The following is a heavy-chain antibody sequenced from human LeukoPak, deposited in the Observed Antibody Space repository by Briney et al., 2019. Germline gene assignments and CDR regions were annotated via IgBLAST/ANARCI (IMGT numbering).Heavy chain of an antibody. CDR2: INHSGST. CDR1: GGTFSGYY. V-gene: IGHV4-34*01. D-gene: IGHD6-6*01. CDR3: ARLGAAPPGYYYMDV. J-gene: IGHJ6*03. Sequence: SETLSLTCAVSGGTFSGYYWSWIRQPPGKGLEWIGEINHSGSTNYNPSPKSRVTISVDTSKNQFSLKLSTVTAADTAVYYCARLGAAPPGYYYMDVWGKGTTVTVSS.